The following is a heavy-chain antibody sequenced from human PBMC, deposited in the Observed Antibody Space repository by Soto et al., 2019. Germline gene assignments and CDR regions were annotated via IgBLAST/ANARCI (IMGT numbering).Heavy chain of an antibody. V-gene: IGHV1-46*01. CDR1: GYTFTSYY. CDR3: ARERWAAGIAVAGTVHYYGMDV. D-gene: IGHD6-19*01. CDR2: INPSCGST. Sequence: QVQLVQSGAEVKKPGASVKVSCKASGYTFTSYYMHWVRQAPGQGLEWMGIINPSCGSTSYAQKFQGSVTKSRDSSTSTVYMELRSQRSEDTAVYYFARERWAAGIAVAGTVHYYGMDVWGQGTTVTVSS. J-gene: IGHJ6*02.